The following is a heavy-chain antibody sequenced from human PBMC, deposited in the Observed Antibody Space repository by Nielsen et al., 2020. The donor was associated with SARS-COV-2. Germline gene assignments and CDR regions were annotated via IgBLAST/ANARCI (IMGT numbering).Heavy chain of an antibody. V-gene: IGHV5-10-1*01. D-gene: IGHD6-19*01. J-gene: IGHJ3*02. Sequence: GESLKISCKGSGYSFTSYWISWVRQMPGKGLEWMGRIDPSDSYTNYSPSFQGHVTISADKSISTAYLQWSSLKASDPPMYYCARLKSSCLSTHDAFDIWGQGTMVTVSS. CDR2: IDPSDSYT. CDR1: GYSFTSYW. CDR3: ARLKSSCLSTHDAFDI.